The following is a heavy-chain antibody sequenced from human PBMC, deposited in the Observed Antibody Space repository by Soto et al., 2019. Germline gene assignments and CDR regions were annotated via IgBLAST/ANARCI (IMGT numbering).Heavy chain of an antibody. D-gene: IGHD1-1*01. J-gene: IGHJ5*02. V-gene: IGHV4-34*01. Sequence: QVQLQQWGAGLLKPSETLSLTCAVYGGSFSGYYWSWIRQPPGKGLEWIGEINHSGSTNYNPSLKSRVTISVDTSKNQFSLKLSSVNAADTAVYYCASGTGGGWFDPWGQGTLVTVSS. CDR3: ASGTGGGWFDP. CDR1: GGSFSGYY. CDR2: INHSGST.